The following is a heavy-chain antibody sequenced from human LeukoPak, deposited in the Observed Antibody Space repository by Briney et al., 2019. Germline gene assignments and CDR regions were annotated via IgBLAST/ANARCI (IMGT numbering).Heavy chain of an antibody. Sequence: SETLSLTCTVSGGSISPYYWTWIRLPPGKGLEWIGYIYYSGRTNYSPSLKRRVNRQVDTSTIQSTLRLSSVTDADTAVYYCARAEGDRPFDHRGQGVLVTVSS. CDR1: GGSISPYY. V-gene: IGHV4-59*01. CDR3: ARAEGDRPFDH. D-gene: IGHD2-21*02. CDR2: IYYSGRT. J-gene: IGHJ4*02.